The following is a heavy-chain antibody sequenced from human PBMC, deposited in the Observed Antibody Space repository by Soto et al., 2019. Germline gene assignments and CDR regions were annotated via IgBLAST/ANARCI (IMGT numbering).Heavy chain of an antibody. J-gene: IGHJ4*02. Sequence: SETLSLTCTVSGDSISGYYWSWIRQPPGKGLEWIGYIYYSGSTNYNTSLKSRVTISVDTSKNQFSLKVNSVTAADTAVYYCARRVVGDSHFAIWGQGTLVTVSS. CDR2: IYYSGST. D-gene: IGHD1-26*01. CDR1: GDSISGYY. V-gene: IGHV4-59*08. CDR3: ARRVVGDSHFAI.